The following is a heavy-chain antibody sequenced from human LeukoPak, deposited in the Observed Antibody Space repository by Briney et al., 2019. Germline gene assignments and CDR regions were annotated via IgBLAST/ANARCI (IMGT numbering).Heavy chain of an antibody. CDR1: GFTFSSYA. Sequence: GGSLRLSCAASGFTFSSYAMSWVRQAPGKGLEWVSVISGSGSSTYYADSVKGRFTISRDNSKNTLYLQMNSLRAEDTAVYYCASLYYYDSSGYYDYWGQGTLVTVSS. CDR2: ISGSGSST. V-gene: IGHV3-23*01. CDR3: ASLYYYDSSGYYDY. D-gene: IGHD3-22*01. J-gene: IGHJ4*02.